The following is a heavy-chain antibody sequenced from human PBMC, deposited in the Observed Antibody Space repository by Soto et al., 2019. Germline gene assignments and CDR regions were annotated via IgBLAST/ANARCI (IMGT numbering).Heavy chain of an antibody. CDR1: GFTFSDYY. D-gene: IGHD3-3*01. J-gene: IGHJ4*02. CDR2: ISSSSSYT. CDR3: ARSGKHRCWSGYLDANFDY. Sequence: VGSLRLSCAASGFTFSDYYMSWIRQAPGKGLEWVSYISSSSSYTNYADSVKGRFTISRDNAKNSLYLQMNSLRAEDTAVYYCARSGKHRCWSGYLDANFDYWGQGTLVTVSS. V-gene: IGHV3-11*06.